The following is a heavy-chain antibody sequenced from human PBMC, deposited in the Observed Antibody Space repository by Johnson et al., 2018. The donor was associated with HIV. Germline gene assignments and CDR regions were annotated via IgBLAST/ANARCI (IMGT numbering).Heavy chain of an antibody. CDR3: ARDTHGEGAFDI. CDR2: IKQDGSEK. D-gene: IGHD3-10*01. Sequence: VQLVESGGGLVQPGGSLRLSCAASGFTFSSYWMHWVRQAPGKGLEWVANIKQDGSEKYYVDSVTGRFTISRDNAKNSLYLQMNSLRAGDTAVYYCARDTHGEGAFDIWGQGTMVTVSS. CDR1: GFTFSSYW. V-gene: IGHV3-7*01. J-gene: IGHJ3*02.